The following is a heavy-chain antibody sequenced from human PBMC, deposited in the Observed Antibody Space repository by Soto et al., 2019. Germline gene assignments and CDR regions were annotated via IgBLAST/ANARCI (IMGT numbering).Heavy chain of an antibody. Sequence: GASVKVSCKASGVTFITYDFSWVRQAAGQGLEWMGWMNPNNGNAGFAQKFRGRINMTRNTSISTAYLELSSLRSDDSAVYFCATGEARSGPYYLGLWGQRPQVTVSS. J-gene: IGHJ4*02. CDR1: GVTFITYD. CDR2: MNPNNGNA. D-gene: IGHD1-26*01. CDR3: ATGEARSGPYYLGL. V-gene: IGHV1-8*01.